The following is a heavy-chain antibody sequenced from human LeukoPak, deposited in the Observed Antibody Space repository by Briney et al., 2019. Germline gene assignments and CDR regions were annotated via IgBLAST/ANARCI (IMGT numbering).Heavy chain of an antibody. CDR2: IHRSGSP. CDR3: AREILGGFNPGAY. V-gene: IGHV4-4*02. Sequence: SETLSLTCTVSLDSTTSNFWSWVRQPPGKGLEWIGEIHRSGSPNYNPSLQSRVTISIGRSRNQIALELSSVTAANTAVYYCAREILGGFNPGAYWGQGTLVTVSS. D-gene: IGHD1-14*01. CDR1: LDSTTSNF. J-gene: IGHJ4*02.